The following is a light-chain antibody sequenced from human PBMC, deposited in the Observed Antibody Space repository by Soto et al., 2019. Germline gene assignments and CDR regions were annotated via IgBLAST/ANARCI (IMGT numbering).Light chain of an antibody. V-gene: IGKV1-9*01. CDR1: QGISSY. CDR3: QQLNTYPFT. CDR2: AAS. J-gene: IGKJ4*01. Sequence: DIQLTQSPSFLSASVGDRVTITCRASQGISSYLAWYQQKPGKAPKLLIYAASTLQSGVPSRFSGSESGTEFTLTISSLQPEDFATYYCQQLNTYPFTSGGGTKV.